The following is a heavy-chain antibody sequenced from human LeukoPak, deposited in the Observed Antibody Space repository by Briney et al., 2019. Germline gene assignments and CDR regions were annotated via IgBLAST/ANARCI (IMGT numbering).Heavy chain of an antibody. CDR3: ARAYGLDAFDI. Sequence: SETLSLTCAVYGGSFSGYYWSWIRQPPGKGLEWIGYIYYSGSTNYNPSLKSRVTISVDTSKNQFSLKLSSVTAADTAVYYCARAYGLDAFDIWGQGTMVTVSS. CDR1: GGSFSGYY. D-gene: IGHD4-17*01. CDR2: IYYSGST. V-gene: IGHV4-59*13. J-gene: IGHJ3*02.